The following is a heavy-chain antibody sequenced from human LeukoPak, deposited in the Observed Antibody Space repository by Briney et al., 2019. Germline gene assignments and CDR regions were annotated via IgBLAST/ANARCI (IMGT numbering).Heavy chain of an antibody. J-gene: IGHJ6*02. CDR3: ARDNCGGSSYLNCIGLDV. Sequence: GGSLRLSCAASGFTVSSNYMTWVRQAPGKGLEWVSLIYSGGNTHYAGSVRGRFTISRDNSKNTPFLQMNSLRAEDTAVYYCARDNCGGSSYLNCIGLDVWGQGTTVTVSS. V-gene: IGHV3-53*01. CDR2: IYSGGNT. D-gene: IGHD2-15*01. CDR1: GFTVSSNY.